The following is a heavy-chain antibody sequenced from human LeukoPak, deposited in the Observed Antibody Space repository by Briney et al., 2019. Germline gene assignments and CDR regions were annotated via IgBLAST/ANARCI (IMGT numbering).Heavy chain of an antibody. CDR1: GFTVSSNY. V-gene: IGHV3-23*01. D-gene: IGHD6-6*01. CDR3: AKVSPSIAARTPPYYYYYGMDV. CDR2: ISGSGGST. J-gene: IGHJ6*02. Sequence: GGSLRLSCAASGFTVSSNYMSWVRQAPGKGLEWVSAISGSGGSTYYADSVKGRFTISRDNSRNTLYLQMNSLRAEDTAVYYCAKVSPSIAARTPPYYYYYGMDVWGQGTTVTVSS.